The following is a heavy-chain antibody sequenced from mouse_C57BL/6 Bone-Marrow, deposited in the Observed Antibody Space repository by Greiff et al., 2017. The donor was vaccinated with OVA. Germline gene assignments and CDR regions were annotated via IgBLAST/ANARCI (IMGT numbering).Heavy chain of an antibody. CDR3: ARPYYGSSYGFAY. Sequence: VKLQQPGAELVKPGASVKMSCKASGYTFTSYWITWVKQRPGQGLEWIGDIYPGSGSTNYNEKFKSKATLTVDTSSSTAYMQLSSLTSEDSAVYYGARPYYGSSYGFAYWGQGTLVTVSA. J-gene: IGHJ3*01. CDR1: GYTFTSYW. CDR2: IYPGSGST. V-gene: IGHV1-55*01. D-gene: IGHD1-1*01.